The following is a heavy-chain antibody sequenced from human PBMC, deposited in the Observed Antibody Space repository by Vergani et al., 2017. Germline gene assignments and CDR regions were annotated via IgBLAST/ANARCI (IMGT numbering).Heavy chain of an antibody. CDR2: IYYSGST. J-gene: IGHJ6*02. Sequence: QVQLQESGPGLVKPSETLSLTCTVSGGSISSYYWSWIRQPPGKGLEWIGYIYYSGSTNYNPSLKRRVTISVDTSKNQFSLKLSSVTAADTAVYYCARDRRAAAGYVAYYYYYGMDVWGQGTTVTVSS. CDR1: GGSISSYY. D-gene: IGHD6-13*01. CDR3: ARDRRAAAGYVAYYYYYGMDV. V-gene: IGHV4-59*01.